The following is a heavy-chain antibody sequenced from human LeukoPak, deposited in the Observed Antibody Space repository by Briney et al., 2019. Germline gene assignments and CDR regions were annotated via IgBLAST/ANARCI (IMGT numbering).Heavy chain of an antibody. D-gene: IGHD5-18*01. CDR3: ARADVDTEGFDI. V-gene: IGHV3-13*01. CDR1: GFTFSSYD. J-gene: IGHJ3*02. CDR2: IGTAGDT. Sequence: GGSLRLSCAASGFTFSSYDMHWVRQATGEGLEGVSAIGTAGDTYYPDSVKGRFTISRENAKNSLYLQMNSLRAGDTAVYYCARADVDTEGFDIWGQGTMVTVSS.